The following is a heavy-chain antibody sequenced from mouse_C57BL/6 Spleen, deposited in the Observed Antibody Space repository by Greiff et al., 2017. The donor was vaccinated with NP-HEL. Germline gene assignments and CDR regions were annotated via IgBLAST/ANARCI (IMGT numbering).Heavy chain of an antibody. J-gene: IGHJ1*03. CDR2: INSDGGST. CDR1: EYEFPSHD. V-gene: IGHV5-2*01. CDR3: SRAVVDYWYFDV. Sequence: EVRLVESGGGLVQPGESLKLSCESNEYEFPSHDMSWVRKTPEKRLELVAAINSDGGSTYYPDTMERRFIISRDNTKKTLYLQMSSRRSEDTALYYCSRAVVDYWYFDVWGTGTTVTVSS. D-gene: IGHD1-1*01.